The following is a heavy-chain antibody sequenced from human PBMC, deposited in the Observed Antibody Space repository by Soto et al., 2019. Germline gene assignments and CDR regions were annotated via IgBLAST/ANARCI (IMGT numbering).Heavy chain of an antibody. CDR3: ARCRYYFDY. J-gene: IGHJ4*02. CDR1: GFTFSSYE. V-gene: IGHV3-48*03. CDR2: ISPSGSTI. Sequence: PGGSLRLSCVASGFTFSSYEMNWVRQAPGKGLEWISYISPSGSTIYYADSVKGRFTISRDNAKNSLYLQMISLRAEDTAVYYCARCRYYFDYWGQGTLVTVSS.